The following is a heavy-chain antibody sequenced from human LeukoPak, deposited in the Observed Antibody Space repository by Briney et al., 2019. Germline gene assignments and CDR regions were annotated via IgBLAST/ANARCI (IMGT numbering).Heavy chain of an antibody. CDR1: GFTFSSYS. V-gene: IGHV3-21*01. D-gene: IGHD6-13*01. CDR3: ARGTDSSSWYGSYYYYYYMDV. J-gene: IGHJ6*03. CDR2: ISSSRSNI. Sequence: GGSLRLSCAASGFTFSSYSMNWVRQAPGKGREWVSSISSSRSNIYYADSAKGRFTISRDNAKNSLYLQMNSLRAEDTAVYYCARGTDSSSWYGSYYYYYYMDVWGKGTTVTVSS.